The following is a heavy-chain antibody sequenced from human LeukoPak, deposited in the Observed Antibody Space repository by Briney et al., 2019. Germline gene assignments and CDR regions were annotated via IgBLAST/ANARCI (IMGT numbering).Heavy chain of an antibody. CDR3: ARQRGTVTTIENWFDP. CDR1: GGSISSSCYY. CDR2: IYYSGST. D-gene: IGHD4-17*01. Sequence: SETLSLTCTVSGGSISSSCYYWGWIRQPPGKGLEWIGSIYYSGSTYYNPSLKSRVTISVDTSKNQFSLKLSSVTAADTAVYYCARQRGTVTTIENWFDPWGQGTLVTVSS. V-gene: IGHV4-39*01. J-gene: IGHJ5*02.